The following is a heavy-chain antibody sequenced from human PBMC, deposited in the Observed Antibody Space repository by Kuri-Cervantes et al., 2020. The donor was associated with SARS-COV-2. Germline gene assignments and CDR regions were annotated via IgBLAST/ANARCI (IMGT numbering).Heavy chain of an antibody. CDR2: IYQGSHT. CDR1: GGSISSGDYS. Sequence: SETLSLTCTVSGGSISSGDYSWSLILQPPGTALQWIGYIYQGSHTYYSPSLMSRATISVDKSNNQFCQELTSVTAADTAVYYCARGKGGDNDWFDPWGQGTLVTVSS. CDR3: ARGKGGDNDWFDP. V-gene: IGHV4-30-2*01. D-gene: IGHD1-26*01. J-gene: IGHJ5*02.